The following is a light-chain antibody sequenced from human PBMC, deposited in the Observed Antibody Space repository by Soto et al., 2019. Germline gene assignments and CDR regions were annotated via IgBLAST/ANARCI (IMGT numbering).Light chain of an antibody. Sequence: DIQLTQSPSSLSASLGDKVTITCRASQSIRSYLNWVQQKPGKAPKLLIYDASSLQTGVPSRLSGSGSGTDFSLTISSLQPEDFATYYCQQSYSTPPWTFGQGTKVDIK. J-gene: IGKJ1*01. CDR3: QQSYSTPPWT. V-gene: IGKV1-39*01. CDR2: DAS. CDR1: QSIRSY.